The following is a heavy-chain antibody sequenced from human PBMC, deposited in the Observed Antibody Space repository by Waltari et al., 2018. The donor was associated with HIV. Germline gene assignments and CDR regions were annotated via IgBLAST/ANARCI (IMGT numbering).Heavy chain of an antibody. J-gene: IGHJ6*02. D-gene: IGHD3-22*01. CDR1: GGSISSYY. V-gene: IGHV4-59*01. CDR3: ARDRDDYYDSSGKGMDV. CDR2: TYYSGST. Sequence: QVQLQESGPGLVKPSETLSLTCTVSGGSISSYYWSWIRQPPGKGLEWIGYTYYSGSTNYNPALKSRVTISVDTSKNQFSLKLSSVTAADTAVYYCARDRDDYYDSSGKGMDVWGQGTTVTVSS.